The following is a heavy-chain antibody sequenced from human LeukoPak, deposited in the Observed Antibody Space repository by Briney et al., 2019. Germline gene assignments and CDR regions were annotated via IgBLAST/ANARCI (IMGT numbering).Heavy chain of an antibody. D-gene: IGHD3-3*01. J-gene: IGHJ4*02. CDR3: ARLRFLEWLSPFDA. Sequence: SETLSLTCTVSGGSISSSRYYCGWIRQPPGKGLEWIGSIYYSGSTYYNPSLKSRVTISVDTSKNHFSLKLNSVTTADTAVYYCARLRFLEWLSPFDAWGQGTLVTVSS. CDR1: GGSISSSRYY. V-gene: IGHV4-39*01. CDR2: IYYSGST.